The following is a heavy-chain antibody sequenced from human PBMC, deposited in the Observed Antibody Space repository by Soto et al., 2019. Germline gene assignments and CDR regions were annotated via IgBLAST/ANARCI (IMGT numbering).Heavy chain of an antibody. CDR2: IYHSGGT. Sequence: PSETLSLTCSVNGDSIKSGSVYWSWIRQSPGNGLEYIGYIYHSGGTYYNPSLKSRVTLSIDRTKKQFSLKLKSVTAADTAVYFCARTMTTSGWFDPWGQGTLVTVSS. CDR3: ARTMTTSGWFDP. D-gene: IGHD4-17*01. CDR1: GDSIKSGSVY. V-gene: IGHV4-30-2*06. J-gene: IGHJ5*02.